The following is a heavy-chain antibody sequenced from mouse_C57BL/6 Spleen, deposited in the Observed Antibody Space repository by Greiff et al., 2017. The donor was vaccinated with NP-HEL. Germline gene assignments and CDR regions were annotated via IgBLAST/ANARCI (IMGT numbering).Heavy chain of an antibody. D-gene: IGHD1-1*01. CDR2: ISSGGSYT. V-gene: IGHV5-6*01. CDR3: ARHEDYYGSSYFDY. CDR1: GFTFSSYG. J-gene: IGHJ2*01. Sequence: DVHLVESGGDLVKPGGSLKLSCAASGFTFSSYGMSWVRQTPDKRLEWVATISSGGSYTYYPDSVKGRFTISRDNAKNTLYLQMSSLKSEDTAMYYCARHEDYYGSSYFDYWGQGTTLTVSS.